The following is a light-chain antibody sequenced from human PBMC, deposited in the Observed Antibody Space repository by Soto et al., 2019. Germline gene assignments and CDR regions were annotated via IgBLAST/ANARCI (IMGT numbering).Light chain of an antibody. CDR1: QIVSSSY. J-gene: IGKJ1*01. Sequence: EIVLTQSPGTLSLSPGERGTLSCMASQIVSSSYLAWYQQKPGQAPRLLIYGASSRATGIPDRFSGSGSGTDFTLTISRLEPEDFAVYYCQPYGSSPRTFGQGTQVEIK. CDR3: QPYGSSPRT. V-gene: IGKV3-20*01. CDR2: GAS.